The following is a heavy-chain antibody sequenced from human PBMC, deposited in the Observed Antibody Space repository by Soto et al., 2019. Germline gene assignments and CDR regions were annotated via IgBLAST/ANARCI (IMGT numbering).Heavy chain of an antibody. V-gene: IGHV3-9*01. CDR1: GFTFDAYA. CDR2: ISRNSGTI. Sequence: GGSLRLSCAASGFTFDAYAMHWVRQGPGKGLEWVSGISRNSGTIDYADSVKGRFTISRDNAKNSLYLQMNSLRAEDTAFYYCAKIGSAYGVNLNYFQHWGQGTLVTVSS. D-gene: IGHD4-17*01. J-gene: IGHJ1*01. CDR3: AKIGSAYGVNLNYFQH.